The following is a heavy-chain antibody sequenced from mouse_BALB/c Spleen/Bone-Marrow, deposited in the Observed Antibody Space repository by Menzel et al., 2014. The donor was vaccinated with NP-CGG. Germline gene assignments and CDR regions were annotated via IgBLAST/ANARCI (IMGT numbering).Heavy chain of an antibody. CDR2: IDPETGGT. D-gene: IGHD1-1*01. J-gene: IGHJ2*01. V-gene: IGHV1-15*01. Sequence: QVQLQQSGAELVRPGASVTLSCKASGYTFTDYEMHWVKQTPVHGLEWIGAIDPETGGTAYNQKFKGKATLTADKSSSTAYMDLRSMTSEDSAVYYCTRGSNFITTVVVDFDYWGRGTTLTISS. CDR3: TRGSNFITTVVVDFDY. CDR1: GYTFTDYE.